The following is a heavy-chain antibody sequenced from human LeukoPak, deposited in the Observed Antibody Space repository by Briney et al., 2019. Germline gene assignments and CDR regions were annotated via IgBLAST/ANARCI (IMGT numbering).Heavy chain of an antibody. Sequence: GESLKISCKGSGYSFTSYWIGWVRQMPGKGLEWMGIIYPGDSDTRYSPSLQGQVTISADKSISTAHLQWTSLKASDTAMYYCARPAPFYYSSLTCSDALDIWGQGTMVTVSS. CDR3: ARPAPFYYSSLTCSDALDI. D-gene: IGHD2-2*01. V-gene: IGHV5-51*01. CDR1: GYSFTSYW. J-gene: IGHJ3*02. CDR2: IYPGDSDT.